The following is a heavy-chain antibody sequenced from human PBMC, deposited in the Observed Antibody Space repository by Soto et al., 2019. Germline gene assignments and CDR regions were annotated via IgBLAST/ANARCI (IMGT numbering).Heavy chain of an antibody. J-gene: IGHJ6*02. CDR3: ARTPPGGGLDYYYGMDV. CDR1: GGSISSSNW. D-gene: IGHD6-19*01. CDR2: IYHSGST. V-gene: IGHV4-4*02. Sequence: SETLSLTCAVSGGSISSSNWWSWVRQPPGKGLEWIGEIYHSGSTNYNPSLKSRVTISVDKSKNQFSLKLSSVTAADTAVYYCARTPPGGGLDYYYGMDVWGQGTTVTVSS.